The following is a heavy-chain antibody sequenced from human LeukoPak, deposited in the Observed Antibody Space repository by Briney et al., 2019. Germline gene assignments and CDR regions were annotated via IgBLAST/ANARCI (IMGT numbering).Heavy chain of an antibody. Sequence: GGSLRLSCAASGSSFSSHGMNWVRQAPGRGLEWVSYISSSSSNIYYADSVKGRFTISRDNAKNSLYLQMNSLRAEDTALYYCARDPTHESSGYPFDYWGQGTLVTVSS. J-gene: IGHJ4*02. CDR3: ARDPTHESSGYPFDY. V-gene: IGHV3-48*01. CDR2: ISSSSSNI. D-gene: IGHD3-22*01. CDR1: GSSFSSHG.